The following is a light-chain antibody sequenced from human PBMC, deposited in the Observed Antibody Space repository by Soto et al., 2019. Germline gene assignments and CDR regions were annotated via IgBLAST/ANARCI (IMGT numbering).Light chain of an antibody. J-gene: IGKJ5*01. CDR3: QQLFDSPIT. CDR2: LGS. V-gene: IGKV2-28*01. Sequence: DIVMTQSPLSLPVTPGEPASISCRSSQSLLHSNGYNYLDWYLQKPGQSPQLLIYLGSNRASGVPDRFSGSGSGTDFTLTISSLQPEDFATYYCQQLFDSPITFGQGTRLEIK. CDR1: QSLLHSNGYNY.